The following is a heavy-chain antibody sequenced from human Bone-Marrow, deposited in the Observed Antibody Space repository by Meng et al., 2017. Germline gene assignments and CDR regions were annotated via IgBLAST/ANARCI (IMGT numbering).Heavy chain of an antibody. CDR1: GYTFTGYY. J-gene: IGHJ4*02. Sequence: ASVKVSCKASGYTFTGYYMHWVRQAPGQGLEWMGRINPNSGGTNYAQKFQGRVTMTRDTSISTAYMELSRLRSEDTAVYYCARDLLAVAGTLGWGQGTLVTVSS. CDR2: INPNSGGT. CDR3: ARDLLAVAGTLG. V-gene: IGHV1-2*06. D-gene: IGHD6-19*01.